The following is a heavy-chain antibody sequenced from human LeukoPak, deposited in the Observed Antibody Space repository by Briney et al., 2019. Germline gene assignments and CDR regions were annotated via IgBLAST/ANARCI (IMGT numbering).Heavy chain of an antibody. CDR2: IKQDGSEK. CDR1: GFTFSSYW. D-gene: IGHD1-26*01. Sequence: PGGSLRLSCAASGFTFSSYWMSWVRQAPGKGLEWVANIKQDGSEKYYVDSVKGRFTISRNNAKNSLYLQMNSLRADDTAVYYCSRALVGGTNYFDPWGQGTLVTVSS. V-gene: IGHV3-7*02. CDR3: SRALVGGTNYFDP. J-gene: IGHJ5*02.